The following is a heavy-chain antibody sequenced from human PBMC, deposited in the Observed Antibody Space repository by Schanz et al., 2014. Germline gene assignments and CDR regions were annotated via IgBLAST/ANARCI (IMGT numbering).Heavy chain of an antibody. D-gene: IGHD6-13*01. Sequence: EVHLLESGGGLVEPGGSLRLSCATSGFSLDIFAVSWVRQAPGKGLEWVSSISSRSSHIYYADSVKGRFTVSRDNAKNAVYLQMNGLRVEDTAVYFCVSQTGSPNYWGQGTLVTGSS. CDR2: ISSRSSHI. CDR1: GFSLDIFA. CDR3: VSQTGSPNY. J-gene: IGHJ4*02. V-gene: IGHV3-21*01.